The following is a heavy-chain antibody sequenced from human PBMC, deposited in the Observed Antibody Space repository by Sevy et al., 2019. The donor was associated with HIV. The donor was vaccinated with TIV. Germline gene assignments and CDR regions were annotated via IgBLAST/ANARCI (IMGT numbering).Heavy chain of an antibody. CDR2: IRGSDGST. Sequence: GGSLRLSYEASGFTLSTYAMSWVRQAPGKGLEWVSGIRGSDGSTEYADSVKGRFTISTDKSKNTLYVQMNSLRAEYTAVYYCAKVRCGSSCFYAMDVWGQGTTVAVSS. CDR3: AKVRCGSSCFYAMDV. CDR1: GFTLSTYA. D-gene: IGHD3-22*01. V-gene: IGHV3-23*01. J-gene: IGHJ6*02.